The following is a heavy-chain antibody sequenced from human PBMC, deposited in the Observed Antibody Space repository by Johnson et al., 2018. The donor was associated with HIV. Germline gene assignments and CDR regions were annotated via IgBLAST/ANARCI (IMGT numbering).Heavy chain of an antibody. CDR2: IGTAGDA. Sequence: VQLVESGGGLVQPGGSLRLSCAASGFTFSSYWMSWVRQAPGKGLEWVSAIGTAGDAYYPGSVKGRFTISRENTKNSLYLQMNSLRAGDTAVYYCARALARLDAFDIWGQGTMVTVSS. CDR3: ARALARLDAFDI. CDR1: GFTFSSYW. J-gene: IGHJ3*02. V-gene: IGHV3-13*01.